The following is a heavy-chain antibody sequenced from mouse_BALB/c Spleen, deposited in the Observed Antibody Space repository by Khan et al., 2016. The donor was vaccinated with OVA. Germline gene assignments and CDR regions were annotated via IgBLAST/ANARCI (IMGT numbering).Heavy chain of an antibody. D-gene: IGHD1-1*01. J-gene: IGHJ2*01. V-gene: IGHV3-2*02. CDR3: ARGNYYGYYFDY. CDR2: ISYSGYT. CDR1: GYSITSNYA. Sequence: EVQLQQLGPGLVKPSQSLSLTCTVTGYSITSNYAWNWIRQFPGNKLEWMGYISYSGYTTYNPSLKSRISFTRDTSKNQFFLQLNSVTTEDTATYYCARGNYYGYYFDYWGQGTTLTVSS.